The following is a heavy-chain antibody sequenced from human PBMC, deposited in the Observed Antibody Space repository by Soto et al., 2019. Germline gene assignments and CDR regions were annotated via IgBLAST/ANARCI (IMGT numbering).Heavy chain of an antibody. D-gene: IGHD2-2*01. CDR2: ISSSSSYI. V-gene: IGHV3-21*01. CDR1: GFTFSSYS. CDR3: ARDLGYCSSTSCYPADY. Sequence: GGSLRLSCAASGFTFSSYSMNWVRQAPGKGLEWVSSISSSSSYIYYADSVKGRFTISRDNAKNSLYLQMNSLRAEDTAVYYCARDLGYCSSTSCYPADYWGQGTLVTVSS. J-gene: IGHJ4*02.